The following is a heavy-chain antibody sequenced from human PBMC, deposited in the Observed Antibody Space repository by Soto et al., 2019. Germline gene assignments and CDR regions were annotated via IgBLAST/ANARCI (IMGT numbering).Heavy chain of an antibody. CDR3: ARSFRGVSLD. J-gene: IGHJ4*02. CDR2: INHSGTI. D-gene: IGHD3-10*01. Sequence: QVQLQQWGPGLLKPSETLSLTCSVNGGSFSYYYWSWIRQPPGKGLEWIGEINHSGTINFNPSLKSRVTISIDTSENQFSLTLRSVTAADTAIYYCARSFRGVSLDWGQGTLVTVSS. V-gene: IGHV4-34*02. CDR1: GGSFSYYY.